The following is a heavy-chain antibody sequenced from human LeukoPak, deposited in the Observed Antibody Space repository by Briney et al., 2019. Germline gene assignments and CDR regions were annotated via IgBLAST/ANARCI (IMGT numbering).Heavy chain of an antibody. J-gene: IGHJ4*02. Sequence: GEPLRISCTGSRYSFTSNWISWVRQKPGKGLEWMGRIDPGDSYTKYSPSFQGHVTISADKSISTAYLQWSSLKASDTAMYYCARGGYSSNWSPYYFDYWAREPWSPSPQ. CDR2: IDPGDSYT. CDR1: RYSFTSNW. D-gene: IGHD6-13*01. V-gene: IGHV5-10-1*01. CDR3: ARGGYSSNWSPYYFDY.